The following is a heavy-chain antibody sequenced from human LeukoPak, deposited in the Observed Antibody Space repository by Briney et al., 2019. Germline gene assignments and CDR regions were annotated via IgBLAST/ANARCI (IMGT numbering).Heavy chain of an antibody. CDR3: AEGPLYYYMDV. CDR1: GGSISSGSYY. V-gene: IGHV4-61*01. CDR2: IYYSGST. J-gene: IGHJ6*03. Sequence: PSQTLSLTCTVSGGSISSGSYYWSWIRQPPGKGLEWIGYIYYSGSTNYNPSLKSRVTISVDTSKNQFSLKLSSVTAADTAVYYCAEGPLYYYMDVWGKGTTVTVSS.